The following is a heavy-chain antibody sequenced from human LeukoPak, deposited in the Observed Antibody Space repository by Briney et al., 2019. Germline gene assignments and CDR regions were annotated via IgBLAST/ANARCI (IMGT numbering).Heavy chain of an antibody. V-gene: IGHV4-39*07. CDR1: GGSISSSSYY. Sequence: SETLSLTCTVSGGSISSSSYYWGWTRQPPGKGLEWIGSIYYSGSTYYNPSLKSRVTISVDTSKNQFSLKLSSVTAADTAVYYCARQDTAMVTRYYFDYWGQGTLVTVSS. J-gene: IGHJ4*02. CDR3: ARQDTAMVTRYYFDY. D-gene: IGHD5-18*01. CDR2: IYYSGST.